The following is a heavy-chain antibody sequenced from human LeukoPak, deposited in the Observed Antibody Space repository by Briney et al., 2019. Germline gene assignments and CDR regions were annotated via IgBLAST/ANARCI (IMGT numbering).Heavy chain of an antibody. CDR3: ARDVGVDSGSPGY. V-gene: IGHV4-38-2*02. CDR1: GYSISSGYY. Sequence: PSETLSLTCTVSGYSISSGYYWGWIRQPPGKGLEWIGSIYHSGSTYYNPSLKSRVTISVDTSKNQFSLKLSSVTAADTAVYYCARDVGVDSGSPGYWGQGTLVTVSS. CDR2: IYHSGST. J-gene: IGHJ4*02. D-gene: IGHD1-26*01.